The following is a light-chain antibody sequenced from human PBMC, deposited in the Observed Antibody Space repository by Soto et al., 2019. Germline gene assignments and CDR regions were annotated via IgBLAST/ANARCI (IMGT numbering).Light chain of an antibody. CDR1: QSISSY. Sequence: DIQVTQSPSSLSSSVVDRVTITCRASQSISSYLNWYQQKPGQAPKLLIYAASSLQRGVPSRFSGSGSGTDFTLTISSLQPEDFATFYCQQSFSTPRTFGQGTRLEIK. V-gene: IGKV1-39*01. CDR3: QQSFSTPRT. J-gene: IGKJ5*01. CDR2: AAS.